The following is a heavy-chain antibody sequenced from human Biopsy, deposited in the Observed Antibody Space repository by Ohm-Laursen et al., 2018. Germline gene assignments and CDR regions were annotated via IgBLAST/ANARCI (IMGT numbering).Heavy chain of an antibody. D-gene: IGHD5-18*01. Sequence: SLRLSRSASGFTFNNYGMQWVRQAPGKGLEWVAFIFYDGSNTYYADSVKGRFTISRDNSRDTLYLQMSSLRAEDTAAYYCAKDRYNYTPIGGFSMDVWGQGTTVTVSS. J-gene: IGHJ6*02. CDR2: IFYDGSNT. CDR1: GFTFNNYG. CDR3: AKDRYNYTPIGGFSMDV. V-gene: IGHV3-30*18.